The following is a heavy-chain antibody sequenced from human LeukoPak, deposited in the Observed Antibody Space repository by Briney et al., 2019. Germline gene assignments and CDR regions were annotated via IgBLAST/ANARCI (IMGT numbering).Heavy chain of an antibody. V-gene: IGHV1-69*04. CDR3: AKRPFTIFGVVPDANFDY. J-gene: IGHJ4*02. Sequence: ASVKVSCKASGGTFSSYAISWVRQAPGQGLEWMGRIIPILGIANYAQKFQGRVTITADKSTSTAYMELSSLRSEDTAVYYCAKRPFTIFGVVPDANFDYWGQGTLVTVSS. CDR1: GGTFSSYA. CDR2: IIPILGIA. D-gene: IGHD3-3*01.